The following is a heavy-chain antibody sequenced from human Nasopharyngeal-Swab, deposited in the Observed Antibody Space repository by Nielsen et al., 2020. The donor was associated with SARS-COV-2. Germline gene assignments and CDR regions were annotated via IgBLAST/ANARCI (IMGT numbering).Heavy chain of an antibody. D-gene: IGHD2-2*01. Sequence: VRQRPGRGLEWVSAISGSGGSTYYADSVKGRFTISRDNSKNTLYLQMNSLRAEDTAVYYCAKVARDIVVVPAAMKAYYYYGMDVWGQGTTVTV. CDR3: AKVARDIVVVPAAMKAYYYYGMDV. J-gene: IGHJ6*02. V-gene: IGHV3-23*01. CDR2: ISGSGGST.